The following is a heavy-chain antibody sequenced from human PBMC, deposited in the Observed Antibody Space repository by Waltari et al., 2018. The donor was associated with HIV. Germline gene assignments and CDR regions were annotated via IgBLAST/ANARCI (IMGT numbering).Heavy chain of an antibody. J-gene: IGHJ5*02. D-gene: IGHD6-6*01. CDR1: GGSFSGYS. V-gene: IGHV4-34*01. Sequence: QVKVQQWGAGLLKPSETLSLTCTVYGGSFSGYSWSWIRQPPGRGLEWIGEINYSGKTNYNVSLKSRVTISVDTSKNHFSLKMNSVTAADTAVYYCARGARPEWWFDPWGQGTLVTVSS. CDR3: ARGARPEWWFDP. CDR2: INYSGKT.